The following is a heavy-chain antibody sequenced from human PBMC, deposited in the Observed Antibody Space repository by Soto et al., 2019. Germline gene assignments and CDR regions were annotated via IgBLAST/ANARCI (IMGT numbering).Heavy chain of an antibody. CDR3: ATQGYCTNGVCDYYYYGMDV. Sequence: QVQLVQSGAEVKKPGASVKVSCKASGYTFTSYGISWVRQAPGQGLEWMGWISAYNGNTNYAQKLQGRVTMTTDTSTSTAYRELRSRRSDDTAVYYCATQGYCTNGVCDYYYYGMDVWGQGTTVTVSS. D-gene: IGHD2-8*01. CDR2: ISAYNGNT. V-gene: IGHV1-18*01. J-gene: IGHJ6*02. CDR1: GYTFTSYG.